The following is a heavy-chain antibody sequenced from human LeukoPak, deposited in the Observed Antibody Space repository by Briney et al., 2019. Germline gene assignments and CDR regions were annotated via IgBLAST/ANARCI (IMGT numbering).Heavy chain of an antibody. CDR1: GGSFSGYY. D-gene: IGHD3-22*01. J-gene: IGHJ4*02. CDR2: INHSGST. Sequence: SETLSLTCAVYGGSFSGYYWSWIRQPPGKGLEWIGEINHSGSTNYNPSLKSRVTISVDTSKNQFSLKLSSVTAADTAVYYCARGTYASSGYLLDQYYFDYWDQGTLVTVSS. CDR3: ARGTYASSGYLLDQYYFDY. V-gene: IGHV4-34*01.